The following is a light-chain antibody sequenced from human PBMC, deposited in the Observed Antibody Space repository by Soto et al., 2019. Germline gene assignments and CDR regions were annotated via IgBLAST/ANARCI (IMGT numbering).Light chain of an antibody. J-gene: IGKJ1*01. CDR3: QQYSSSPWT. CDR2: GAS. CDR1: QSVSSSF. V-gene: IGKV3-20*01. Sequence: EIELTQSPGTLSLSAGERATLSCRASQSVSSSFFAWYQQKPGPATRLLIYGASSRDSGIPYRFSGSGSGTDFTLTISRLEPDDFAVYYCQQYSSSPWTFGQGTKVEIK.